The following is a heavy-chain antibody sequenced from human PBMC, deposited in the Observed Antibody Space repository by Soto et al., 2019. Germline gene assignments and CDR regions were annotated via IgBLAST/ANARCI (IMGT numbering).Heavy chain of an antibody. V-gene: IGHV1-18*01. CDR3: ARGRYGDY. D-gene: IGHD1-1*01. CDR1: VYTFTCYG. Sequence: QVHLEQSGAEVKKPGASVKVSFKASVYTFTCYGITWVRQAPGQGLEWRGWISAHNGNTDYAQKLQGRVIVTRDTSTSTSYMELRSLISDDTAVYYCARGRYGDYWGQGALVTVFS. CDR2: ISAHNGNT. J-gene: IGHJ4*02.